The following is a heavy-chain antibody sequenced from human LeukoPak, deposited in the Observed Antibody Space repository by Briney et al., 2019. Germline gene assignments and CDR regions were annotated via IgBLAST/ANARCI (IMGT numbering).Heavy chain of an antibody. D-gene: IGHD5-12*01. CDR3: ARSRRVGTSPFYGTDV. V-gene: IGHV3-48*03. J-gene: IGHJ6*02. CDR1: GFTFSNFE. CDR2: ISIVDTTI. Sequence: GGSLRLSCAASGFTFSNFEMNWVRQAPGTGLEWVSYISIVDTTIYYADPVKGRFTISRDNAKDSLYLQMNSLRAEDTAVYYCARSRRVGTSPFYGTDVWGQGTTVTVSS.